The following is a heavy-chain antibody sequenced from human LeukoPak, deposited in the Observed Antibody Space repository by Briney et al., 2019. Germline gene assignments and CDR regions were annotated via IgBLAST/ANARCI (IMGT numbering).Heavy chain of an antibody. J-gene: IGHJ4*02. CDR1: GGSISSYY. Sequence: NSSETLSLTCTVSGGSISSYYWSWIRQPPGKGLEWIGYIYYSGSTNYNPSLKSRVTISVDTSKNQFSLKLSSVTAADTAVYYCARGRGQLVLFDYWGQGTLVTVSS. D-gene: IGHD6-6*01. CDR2: IYYSGST. V-gene: IGHV4-59*01. CDR3: ARGRGQLVLFDY.